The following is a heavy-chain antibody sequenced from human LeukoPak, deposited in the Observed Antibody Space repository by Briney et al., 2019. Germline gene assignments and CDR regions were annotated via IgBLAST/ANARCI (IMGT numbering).Heavy chain of an antibody. CDR1: GFTFSSYA. J-gene: IGHJ4*02. D-gene: IGHD1-1*01. CDR2: VGRSGVDT. CDR3: VKHSGGVYGNSDS. Sequence: GGALRLSCVASGFTFSSYAVSWFRQAPGKGLEWVSTVGRSGVDTYYADSVRGRFTISKDSSKNTLQMNSLSAEDTAIYYCVKHSGGVYGNSDSWGQGILVTYSP. V-gene: IGHV3-23*01.